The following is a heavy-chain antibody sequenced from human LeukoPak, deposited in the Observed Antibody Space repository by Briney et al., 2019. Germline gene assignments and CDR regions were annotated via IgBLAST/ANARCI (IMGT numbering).Heavy chain of an antibody. V-gene: IGHV1-69*13. J-gene: IGHJ4*02. Sequence: SVKVSCKASGGTFSSYAISWVRQAPGQGLEWMGGIIPIFGTAIYAQKFQGRVTITADESTSTAYMELSSLRSEDTAVYYCAREWVDTAMVTYFGYWGQGTLVTVSS. CDR2: IIPIFGTA. CDR1: GGTFSSYA. D-gene: IGHD5-18*01. CDR3: AREWVDTAMVTYFGY.